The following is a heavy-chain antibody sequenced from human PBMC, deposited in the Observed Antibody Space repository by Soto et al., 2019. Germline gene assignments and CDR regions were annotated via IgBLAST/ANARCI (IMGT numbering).Heavy chain of an antibody. CDR1: GFTFSSYG. J-gene: IGHJ4*02. V-gene: IGHV3-30*18. CDR2: ISHNGVNK. Sequence: QVQLVESGGGVVQPGTSLRLSCAASGFTFSSYGIYWVRQAPGKGLEWVAVISHNGVNKQYADSVKGRFTISRDNSKNTLYLQMSSLRPDDTAFYYCAKTGAVAAMGYHFDCWGQGTVVTVSS. D-gene: IGHD6-19*01. CDR3: AKTGAVAAMGYHFDC.